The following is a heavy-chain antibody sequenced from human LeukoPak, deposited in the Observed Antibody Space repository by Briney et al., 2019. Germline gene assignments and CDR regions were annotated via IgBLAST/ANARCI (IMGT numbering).Heavy chain of an antibody. CDR2: ISSSSSYT. Sequence: GGSLRLSCAASGFTFSDYYMSWIRQAPGKGLEWVSYISSSSSYTNYADSVKGRFTISRDNAKNSLYLQMSSLRAEDTAVYYCARVLHSSSWYCPDYWGQGTLVTVSS. J-gene: IGHJ4*02. V-gene: IGHV3-11*05. D-gene: IGHD6-13*01. CDR3: ARVLHSSSWYCPDY. CDR1: GFTFSDYY.